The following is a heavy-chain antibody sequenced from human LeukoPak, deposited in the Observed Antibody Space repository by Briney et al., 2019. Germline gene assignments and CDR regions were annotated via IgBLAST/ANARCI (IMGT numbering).Heavy chain of an antibody. V-gene: IGHV1-2*02. CDR1: AYTFTGFY. Sequence: ASVKVSCKASAYTFTGFYIHWVRQAPGQGLEWMGWINPNTGGTNYARKFKGRVTMTRDTSISTVYMEVSRLGSDDTAVYYCAPSAYSDYGLGXFXYXXQGXXXAVS. CDR3: APSAYSDYGLGXFXY. CDR2: INPNTGGT. D-gene: IGHD4-11*01. J-gene: IGHJ4*02.